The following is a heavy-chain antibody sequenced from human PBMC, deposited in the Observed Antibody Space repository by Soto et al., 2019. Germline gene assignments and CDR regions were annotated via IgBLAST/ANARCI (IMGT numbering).Heavy chain of an antibody. D-gene: IGHD2-15*01. Sequence: SETLSLTCAVSGGSIRSSNWWSCVRQPPGKGLEWIGEIYHSGSTNYNPSLKSRVTISVDTSKNQFSLKLSSVTAADTAVYYCARHTPAISISDHWGQGTLVTVS. CDR2: IYHSGST. CDR1: GGSIRSSNW. CDR3: ARHTPAISISDH. V-gene: IGHV4-4*02. J-gene: IGHJ4*02.